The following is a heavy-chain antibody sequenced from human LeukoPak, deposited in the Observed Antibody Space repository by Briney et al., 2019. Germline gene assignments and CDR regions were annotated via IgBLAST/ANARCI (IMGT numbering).Heavy chain of an antibody. J-gene: IGHJ4*02. CDR2: KNPNSGNT. CDR1: GYTFTSYD. D-gene: IGHD3-22*01. V-gene: IGHV1-8*01. CDR3: ARWGGSNFYDSSGYVDY. Sequence: ASVKVSCKASGYTFTSYDINWVRQAPGQGLEWMGWKNPNSGNTDCAQKFQGRVIMTRNTSISTAYMELSSLKSEDTAVYYCARWGGSNFYDSSGYVDYWGQGTLVTVSS.